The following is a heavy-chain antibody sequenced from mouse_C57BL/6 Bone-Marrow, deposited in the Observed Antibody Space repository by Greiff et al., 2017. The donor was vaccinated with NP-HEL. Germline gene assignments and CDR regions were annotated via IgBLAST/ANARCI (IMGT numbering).Heavy chain of an antibody. V-gene: IGHV3-6*01. CDR1: GYSITSGYY. CDR2: ISYDGSN. CDR3: ARDRGYSYAMDC. Sequence: EVKLMESGPGLVKPSQSLSLTCSVTGYSITSGYYWNWIRQFPGNKLEWMGYISYDGSNNYNPSLKNRISITRDTSKNQFFLKLNSVTTEDTATYYCARDRGYSYAMDCWGQGTSVTVSS. J-gene: IGHJ4*01. D-gene: IGHD2-12*01.